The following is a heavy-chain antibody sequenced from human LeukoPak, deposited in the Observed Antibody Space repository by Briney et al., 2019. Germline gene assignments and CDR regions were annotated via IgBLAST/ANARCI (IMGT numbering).Heavy chain of an antibody. CDR2: ISYDGSNK. CDR1: GFTFSSYA. D-gene: IGHD6-13*01. CDR3: ASIAAAGSSFDY. Sequence: GGSLRLSCAASGFTFSSYAMHWVRQAPGKRLEWVAVISYDGSNKYYADSVKGRFTISRDNSKNTLYLQMNSLRAEDTAVYYCASIAAAGSSFDYWGQGTLVTVSS. J-gene: IGHJ4*02. V-gene: IGHV3-30*04.